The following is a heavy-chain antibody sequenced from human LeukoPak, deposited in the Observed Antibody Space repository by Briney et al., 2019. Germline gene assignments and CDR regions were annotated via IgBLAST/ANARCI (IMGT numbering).Heavy chain of an antibody. Sequence: PGGSLRLSCAASGFTFSNYVMHWVRQAPGRGLEWVSAYSRDGDTTYYAASVKGRFTISRDTSRNSLYLQMNSLRAEDTAIYYCAKAFYEFDGSGYLTFDYWGQGALVTVSS. CDR1: GFTFSNYV. CDR3: AKAFYEFDGSGYLTFDY. CDR2: YSRDGDTT. V-gene: IGHV3-23*01. D-gene: IGHD3-3*01. J-gene: IGHJ4*02.